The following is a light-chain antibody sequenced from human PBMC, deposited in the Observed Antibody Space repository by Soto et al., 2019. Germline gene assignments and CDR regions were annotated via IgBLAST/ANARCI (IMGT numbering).Light chain of an antibody. CDR1: QSVGTSW. Sequence: EIVLTQSPGTLSLSPGERVTLSCRASQSVGTSWLAWYQQKPGQSPRLRIYSTSSRATGIPDRFSGSGSETDFALTISRLEPEDSAVYYCQQYASSQWTFGQGTKVEIK. CDR3: QQYASSQWT. J-gene: IGKJ1*01. V-gene: IGKV3-20*01. CDR2: STS.